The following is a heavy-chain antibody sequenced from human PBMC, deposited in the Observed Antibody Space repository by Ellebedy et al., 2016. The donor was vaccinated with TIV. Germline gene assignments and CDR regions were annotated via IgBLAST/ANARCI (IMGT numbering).Heavy chain of an antibody. J-gene: IGHJ4*02. Sequence: PGGSLRLSCAASGFTFDDYAMHWVRQAPGKGLEWVSGISWRGHYIGYADSVRGRFTISRCNAKNSLYLQMNSLRIEDTAVYYCTKDLLRGIWGGSGRDYWGQGTLVTVSS. CDR3: TKDLLRGIWGGSGRDY. CDR1: GFTFDDYA. CDR2: ISWRGHYI. V-gene: IGHV3-9*01. D-gene: IGHD7-27*01.